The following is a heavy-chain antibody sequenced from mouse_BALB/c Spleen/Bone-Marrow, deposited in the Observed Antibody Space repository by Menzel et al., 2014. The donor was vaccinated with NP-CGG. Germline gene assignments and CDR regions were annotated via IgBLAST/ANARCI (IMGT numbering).Heavy chain of an antibody. D-gene: IGHD2-14*01. CDR2: INPYNGDT. CDR1: GYSFTGYF. J-gene: IGHJ2*02. V-gene: IGHV1-20*02. CDR3: ARGDYRFDEGYFDC. Sequence: VQLQQSGPELVKPGASVKISCKASGYSFTGYFMHWVMQSHGKSLEWIGRINPYNGDTFYNQKFKGKAILTVDKSSSTAHLELRSLASEDSAVYYCARGDYRFDEGYFDCWGQGTSLTDSS.